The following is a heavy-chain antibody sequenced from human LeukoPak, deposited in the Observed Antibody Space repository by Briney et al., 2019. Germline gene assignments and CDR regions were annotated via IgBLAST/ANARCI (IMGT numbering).Heavy chain of an antibody. D-gene: IGHD3-10*01. CDR2: IYPADSDT. CDR3: ARQSRDGSKARGYYFDY. Sequence: GESLKISCQVSGYIFTHYWIGWVRQMPGKGLESMGIIYPADSDTTYSPSFQGQVTISADKSISTVYLQWSSLKASDTAMYYCARQSRDGSKARGYYFDYWGQGTLVTVSS. V-gene: IGHV5-51*01. CDR1: GYIFTHYW. J-gene: IGHJ4*02.